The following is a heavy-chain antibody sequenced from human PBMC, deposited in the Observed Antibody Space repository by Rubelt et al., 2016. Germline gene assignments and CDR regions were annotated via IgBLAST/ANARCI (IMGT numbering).Heavy chain of an antibody. J-gene: IGHJ4*02. Sequence: GLEWMGWINPNSGGTNYAQKFQGRVTMTRDTSISTAYMELSRLRSDDTAVYYCARGRTMVRGVIYFDYWGQGTLVTVSS. D-gene: IGHD3-10*01. CDR2: INPNSGGT. CDR3: ARGRTMVRGVIYFDY. V-gene: IGHV1-2*02.